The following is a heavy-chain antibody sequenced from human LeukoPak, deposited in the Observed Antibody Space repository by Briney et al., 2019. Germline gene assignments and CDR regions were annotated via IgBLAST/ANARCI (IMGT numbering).Heavy chain of an antibody. V-gene: IGHV1-24*01. J-gene: IGHJ4*02. CDR3: ATFHASGWYFRLAFDY. CDR1: GYTLTELS. D-gene: IGHD6-19*01. CDR2: FDPEDGET. Sequence: ASVKVSCKVSGYTLTELSMHRVRQAPGKGLERMGGFDPEDGETIYAQKFQGRVTMTEDTSTDTAYMELSSLRSEDTAVYYCATFHASGWYFRLAFDYWGQGTLVTVSS.